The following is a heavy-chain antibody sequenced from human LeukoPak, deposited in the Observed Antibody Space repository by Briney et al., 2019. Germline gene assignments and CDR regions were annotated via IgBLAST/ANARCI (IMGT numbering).Heavy chain of an antibody. V-gene: IGHV1-69*10. Sequence: SVKVSCKASGGTFSSYAISWVRQAPGQGLEWMGGIIPTFDIANYAQKFQGRVTISADKSTSTDYMELSSLRSEDTAMYYCARDRRGGDAFDIWGQGTMVTVSS. D-gene: IGHD6-25*01. J-gene: IGHJ3*02. CDR3: ARDRRGGDAFDI. CDR2: IIPTFDIA. CDR1: GGTFSSYA.